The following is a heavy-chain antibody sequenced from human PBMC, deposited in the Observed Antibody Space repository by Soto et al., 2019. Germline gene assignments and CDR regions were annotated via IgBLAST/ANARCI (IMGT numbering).Heavy chain of an antibody. CDR2: INSDGSST. J-gene: IGHJ6*02. Sequence: EVQLVESGGGLVQPGGSLRLSCAASGFTFSSYWMHWVRQAPGTGLVWVSRINSDGSSTSYADSVKGRFTISRDNAKNTLYLQMNSLRAEDTAVYYCARSVDTALIYGMDVWGQGTTGTVSS. CDR3: ARSVDTALIYGMDV. D-gene: IGHD5-18*01. CDR1: GFTFSSYW. V-gene: IGHV3-74*01.